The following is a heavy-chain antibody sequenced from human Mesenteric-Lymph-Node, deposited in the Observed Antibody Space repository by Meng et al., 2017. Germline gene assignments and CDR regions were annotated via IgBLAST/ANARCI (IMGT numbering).Heavy chain of an antibody. V-gene: IGHV1-2*06. CDR2: ITPSSGGT. CDR1: GYTFTSYY. D-gene: IGHD7-27*01. CDR3: VRANLGSADY. J-gene: IGHJ4*02. Sequence: QVQLVQSGAEVKKPGASMKVSCKASGYTFTSYYIHWVRQAPGQGLEWVGRITPSSGGTTYAQKFQGRVTMTRDTSISTAYMELSSLRSDDAAIYYCVRANLGSADYWGQGTLVTVSS.